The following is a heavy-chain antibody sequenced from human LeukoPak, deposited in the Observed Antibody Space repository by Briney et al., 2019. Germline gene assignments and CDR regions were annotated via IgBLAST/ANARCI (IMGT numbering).Heavy chain of an antibody. V-gene: IGHV5-51*01. CDR1: GYSFTSYW. D-gene: IGHD3-10*01. CDR3: ARLDTMVRGSKYGMDV. CDR2: IYPGDPDT. Sequence: GESLKISRQGSGYSFTSYWIGWVRQMPGKGLEWMGIIYPGDPDTRYSPSFQGQVTISADKSISTAYLQWSGLKASDTAMYYCARLDTMVRGSKYGMDVWGKGTTVTVSS. J-gene: IGHJ6*04.